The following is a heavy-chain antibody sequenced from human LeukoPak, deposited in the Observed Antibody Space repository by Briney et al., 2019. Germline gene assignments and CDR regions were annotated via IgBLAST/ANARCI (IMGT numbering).Heavy chain of an antibody. CDR3: VKLSSRVSQTIDY. Sequence: GGSLRLACAASGFTFRNYAMHWVRQAPGKGLEYVSGISSNGGNTYYADSVKGRFTITRDKSKNTLYVQMSSLRVEDTAVYYCVKLSSRVSQTIDYWGQGTLVTVSS. CDR1: GFTFRNYA. J-gene: IGHJ4*02. D-gene: IGHD6-13*01. CDR2: ISSNGGNT. V-gene: IGHV3-64*03.